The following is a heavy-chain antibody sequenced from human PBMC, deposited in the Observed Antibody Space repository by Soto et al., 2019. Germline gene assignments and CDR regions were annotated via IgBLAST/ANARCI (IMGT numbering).Heavy chain of an antibody. Sequence: GESLKISCTGFGYTFTTFWISWVRQMPGKGLEWMGRIDPGDTYATYSPSFQGQVTISADRSTSTAFLQWSSLKASDTAMYYCVRRAEGRPGDGYYYVALDVWGQGTTVTVSS. CDR2: IDPGDTYA. D-gene: IGHD6-6*01. V-gene: IGHV5-10-1*04. J-gene: IGHJ6*02. CDR1: GYTFTTFW. CDR3: VRRAEGRPGDGYYYVALDV.